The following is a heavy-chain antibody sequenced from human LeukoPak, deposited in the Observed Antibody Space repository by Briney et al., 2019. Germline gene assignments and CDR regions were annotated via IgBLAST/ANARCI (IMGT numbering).Heavy chain of an antibody. CDR2: IYYSGST. J-gene: IGHJ4*02. V-gene: IGHV4-59*12. Sequence: PSETLSLTCTVSGGSISSYYWSWIRQPPGKGLEWIGYIYYSGSTNYNPSLKSRVTISVDTSKNQFSLKLSSVTAADTAVYYCARVPWYYYDSSGYYYFDYWGQGTLVTVSS. CDR3: ARVPWYYYDSSGYYYFDY. D-gene: IGHD3-22*01. CDR1: GGSISSYY.